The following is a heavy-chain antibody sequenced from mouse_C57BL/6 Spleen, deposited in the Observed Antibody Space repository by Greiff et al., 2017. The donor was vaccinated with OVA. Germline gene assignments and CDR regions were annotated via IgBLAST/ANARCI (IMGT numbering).Heavy chain of an antibody. CDR2: ILPGSGST. J-gene: IGHJ4*01. V-gene: IGHV1-9*01. CDR3: ARCSSGYVEYYAMDY. D-gene: IGHD3-2*02. CDR1: GYTFTGYW. Sequence: QVQLQQSGAELMKPGASVKLSCKATGYTFTGYWIEWVKQRPGHGLEWIGEILPGSGSTNYNDKFKGKATFTADTSSNTAYMQLSSLTTEDSAIYYCARCSSGYVEYYAMDYWGQGTSVTVSS.